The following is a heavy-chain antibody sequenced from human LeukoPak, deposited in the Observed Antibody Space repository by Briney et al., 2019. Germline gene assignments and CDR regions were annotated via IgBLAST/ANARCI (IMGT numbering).Heavy chain of an antibody. Sequence: GGSLRLFCAASGGTFSSYGMPWVRQAPGRGLEWVAYIQYDGSNEQFADSVKGRFSISRDNAKNSLYLQLNSLRAEDTAVYYCARDRWGYSYGGDWGQGTLVTVSS. CDR3: ARDRWGYSYGGD. CDR1: GGTFSSYG. CDR2: IQYDGSNE. J-gene: IGHJ4*02. V-gene: IGHV3-30*02. D-gene: IGHD5-18*01.